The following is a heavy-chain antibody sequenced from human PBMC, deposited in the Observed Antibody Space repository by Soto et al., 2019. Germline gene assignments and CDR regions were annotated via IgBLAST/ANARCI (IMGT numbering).Heavy chain of an antibody. CDR1: GDGVASNSAA. CDR2: TYYRSKWYN. V-gene: IGHV6-1*01. Sequence: SQTLSLPFGISGDGVASNSAAWDWIRPSQSRGLEWLGRTYYRSKWYNDYAVSVKSRIIINPDTSKNQFSLQLNSVTPDDTAVYYCSRGKTSDGPVYFDYWGQGTLVTVSS. J-gene: IGHJ4*02. CDR3: SRGKTSDGPVYFDY. D-gene: IGHD2-8*01.